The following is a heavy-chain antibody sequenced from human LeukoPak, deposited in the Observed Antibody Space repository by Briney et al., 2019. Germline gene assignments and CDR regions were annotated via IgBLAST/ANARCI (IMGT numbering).Heavy chain of an antibody. J-gene: IGHJ5*01. CDR1: GYTFTSYG. Sequence: GASVKVSCKASGYTFTSYGISWVRQAPGQGLEWMGWISAYNGNTNYAQKLQGRVTMTTDTSTSTAYMELRGLRSDDTAVYYCARDHLPAAMGWFDSWGQGTLVTVSS. CDR2: ISAYNGNT. D-gene: IGHD2-2*01. V-gene: IGHV1-18*01. CDR3: ARDHLPAAMGWFDS.